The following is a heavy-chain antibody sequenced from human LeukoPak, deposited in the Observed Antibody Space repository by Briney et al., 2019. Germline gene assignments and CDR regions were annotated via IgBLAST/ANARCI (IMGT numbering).Heavy chain of an antibody. CDR3: ARGRITMVRGVIGHYYYYMDV. J-gene: IGHJ6*03. CDR1: GYTFTGYY. D-gene: IGHD3-10*01. Sequence: ASVKVSCKASGYTFTGYYMHWVRQAPGQGLEWMGIINPSGGSTSYAQKFQGRVTMTRDMSTSTVYMELSSLRSEDTAVYYCARGRITMVRGVIGHYYYYMDVWGKGTTVTVSS. V-gene: IGHV1-46*01. CDR2: INPSGGST.